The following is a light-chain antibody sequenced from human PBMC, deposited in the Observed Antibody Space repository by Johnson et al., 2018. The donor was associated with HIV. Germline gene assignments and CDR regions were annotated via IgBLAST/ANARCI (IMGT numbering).Light chain of an antibody. Sequence: QSVLTQPPSVSAAPGQKVTISCSGSSSNIGNNYVSWYQQLPGTAPKLLIYDNNKRPSGIPDHFSGSKSGTSATLAITGLQTGDEADYYCGTWDSSLSSGFYVFGTGTKVTVL. CDR2: DNN. V-gene: IGLV1-51*01. CDR1: SSNIGNNY. CDR3: GTWDSSLSSGFYV. J-gene: IGLJ1*01.